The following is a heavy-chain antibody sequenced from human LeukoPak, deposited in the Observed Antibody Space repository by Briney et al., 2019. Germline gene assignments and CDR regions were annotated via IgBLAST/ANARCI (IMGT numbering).Heavy chain of an antibody. CDR2: SYFSGNA. J-gene: IGHJ4*02. D-gene: IGHD6-19*01. Sequence: SETLSLTCTVSGGSISSYYWSWIRQPPGKGLEWIGFSYFSGNANYNPTLKGRVTISVDTSKNQFSLKLSSATAADTAVYYCARDFSSGWYFDYWGQGTLVTVSS. CDR1: GGSISSYY. CDR3: ARDFSSGWYFDY. V-gene: IGHV4-59*01.